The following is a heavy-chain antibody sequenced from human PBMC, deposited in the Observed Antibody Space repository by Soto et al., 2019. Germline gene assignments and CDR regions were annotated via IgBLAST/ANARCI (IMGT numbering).Heavy chain of an antibody. D-gene: IGHD2-2*01. CDR2: ISSSSSYT. CDR1: GFTFSDYY. V-gene: IGHV3-11*06. Sequence: QVQLVESGGGLVKPGGSLRLSCAASGFTFSDYYMSWIRQAPGKGLEWVSYISSSSSYTNYADSVKGRFTISRDNAKNSLYLQMNSLRAEDTAVYYCARDRGWGRYQLLSYFDYWGQGTLVTVSS. J-gene: IGHJ4*02. CDR3: ARDRGWGRYQLLSYFDY.